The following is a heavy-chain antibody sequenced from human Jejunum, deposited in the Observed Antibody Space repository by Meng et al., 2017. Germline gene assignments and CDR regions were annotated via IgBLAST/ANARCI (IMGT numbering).Heavy chain of an antibody. J-gene: IGHJ4*02. CDR3: ARAVPGEKTHDY. CDR1: GFTFSNFE. D-gene: IGHD6-19*01. CDR2: VSGGGNTI. V-gene: IGHV3-48*03. Sequence: GSLKISCTASGFTFSNFEINWVRQAPGKGLEWISFVSGGGNTIYYADSVKGRFTISRDNAKNSVFLQMNSLRAEDTALYYCARAVPGEKTHDYWGQGTLVTVSS.